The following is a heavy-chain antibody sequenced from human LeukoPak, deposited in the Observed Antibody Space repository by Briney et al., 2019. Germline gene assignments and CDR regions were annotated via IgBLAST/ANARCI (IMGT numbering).Heavy chain of an antibody. CDR3: ARDAVPGYSSSWYGWLDP. CDR1: GGSISSYY. CDR2: IYYSGST. D-gene: IGHD6-13*01. Sequence: PSETLSLTCTVSGGSISSYYWSWIRQPPGKGLEWIGYIYYSGSTNYNPSLKSRVTISVDTSKNQFSLKLSSVTAADTAVYYCARDAVPGYSSSWYGWLDPWGQGTLVTVSS. J-gene: IGHJ5*02. V-gene: IGHV4-59*01.